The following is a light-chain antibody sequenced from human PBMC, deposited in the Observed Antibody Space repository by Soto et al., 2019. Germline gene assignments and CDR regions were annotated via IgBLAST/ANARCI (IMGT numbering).Light chain of an antibody. CDR1: SSDVGVYNY. CDR3: SSYTISSTLV. J-gene: IGLJ2*01. Sequence: QSALTQPASVSGSPGQSITISCTGTSSDVGVYNYVSWYQHHPGKPPKLMIYEVTNRPSGVSNRFSGSKSGNTASLTISGLQAEDEADYYCSSYTISSTLVFGGGTKLTVL. CDR2: EVT. V-gene: IGLV2-14*01.